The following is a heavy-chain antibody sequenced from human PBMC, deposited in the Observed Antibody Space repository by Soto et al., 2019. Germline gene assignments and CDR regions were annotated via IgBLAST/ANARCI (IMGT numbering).Heavy chain of an antibody. CDR1: NDSLSSHF. CDR2: LNPGPNSA. D-gene: IGHD2-15*01. CDR3: EGASSRVSSVVAAY. Sequence: ASVKVSCKASNDSLSSHFIHWVRQAPGEGLEWMGILNPGPNSASYSKEFQGRLTLTSDMPSRTVYMQLSNLMSDDTAVYYCEGASSRVSSVVAAYWGQGTLVTVSS. V-gene: IGHV1-46*01. J-gene: IGHJ4*02.